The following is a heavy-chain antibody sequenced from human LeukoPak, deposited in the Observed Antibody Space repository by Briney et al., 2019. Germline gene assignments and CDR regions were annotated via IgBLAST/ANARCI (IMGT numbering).Heavy chain of an antibody. D-gene: IGHD4-17*01. CDR3: ARNSTVTSPSTGYFDY. J-gene: IGHJ4*02. CDR2: VYYSGST. CDR1: GYSISSGDY. V-gene: IGHV4-38-2*01. Sequence: SETLSLTCAVSGYSISSGDYWGWIRQPPGKGLEWIGSVYYSGSTHYNPSLKSRVTISVDRARNQFSLRLSSVTAAVTAVYYCARNSTVTSPSTGYFDYWGQGTLATVSS.